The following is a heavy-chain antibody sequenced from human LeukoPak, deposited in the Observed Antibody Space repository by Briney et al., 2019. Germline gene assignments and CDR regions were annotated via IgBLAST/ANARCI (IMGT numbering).Heavy chain of an antibody. CDR2: ISHSGST. D-gene: IGHD6-13*01. CDR1: GGSISGYY. CDR3: AGNSRYSSSWYAIAY. J-gene: IGHJ4*02. V-gene: IGHV4-59*08. Sequence: SETLSLTCSVSGGSISGYYWSWIRQPPGKGLEWIGYISHSGSTNYSPSPKSRVIISVDTSKNQFSLKLRSVTAADTAVYYCAGNSRYSSSWYAIAYWGQGTLVTVSS.